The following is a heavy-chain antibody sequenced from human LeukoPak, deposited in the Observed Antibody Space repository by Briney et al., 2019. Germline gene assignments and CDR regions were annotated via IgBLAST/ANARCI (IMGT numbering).Heavy chain of an antibody. D-gene: IGHD3-22*01. J-gene: IGHJ4*02. V-gene: IGHV3-7*01. CDR3: ARGRYYDSSGFIQALDY. CDR2: IKQDGSEK. Sequence: GGSLRLSCAAFGFTFSSYWMSWVRQAPGKGLEWVANIKQDGSEKYYVDSVKGRFTISRDNAKNSLYLQMNSLRAEDTAVYYCARGRYYDSSGFIQALDYWGQGTLVTVSS. CDR1: GFTFSSYW.